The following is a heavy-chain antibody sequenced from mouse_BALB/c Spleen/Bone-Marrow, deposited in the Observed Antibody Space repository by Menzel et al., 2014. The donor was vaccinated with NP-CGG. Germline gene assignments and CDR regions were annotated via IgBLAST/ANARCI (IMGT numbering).Heavy chain of an antibody. J-gene: IGHJ4*01. V-gene: IGHV5-6-2*01. CDR2: INSNGGGT. D-gene: IGHD1-1*01. Sequence: VQLKESGGGLVKLGGSLKLSCAASGFTFSSYYMSWVRQTPEKRLELVAAINSNGGGTYYPDTVKGRFTISRDNAKNTLYLQMSSLRSEDTALYYCARRFTTGVTTGAMDYWGQGTSVTVSS. CDR1: GFTFSSYY. CDR3: ARRFTTGVTTGAMDY.